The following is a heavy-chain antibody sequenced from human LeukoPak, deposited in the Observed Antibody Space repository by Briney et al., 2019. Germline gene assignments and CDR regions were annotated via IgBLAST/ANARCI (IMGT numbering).Heavy chain of an antibody. J-gene: IGHJ4*02. V-gene: IGHV4-39*01. D-gene: IGHD3-16*01. CDR2: IYHSGST. CDR3: ARHILYLGGIYYFDY. Sequence: NSSETLSLTCTVSGGSISSSSYYWGWIRQPPGKGLEWIGSIYHSGSTYYNPSLKSRVTISVDTSKNQFSLKLSSVTAADTAVYYCARHILYLGGIYYFDYWGQGTLVTVSS. CDR1: GGSISSSSYY.